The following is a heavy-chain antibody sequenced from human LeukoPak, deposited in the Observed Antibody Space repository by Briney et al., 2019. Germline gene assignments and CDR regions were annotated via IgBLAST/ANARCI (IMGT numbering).Heavy chain of an antibody. V-gene: IGHV4-59*01. CDR3: ARVGGMTTVNNAAFDI. CDR1: GGSISSYY. CDR2: IYYSGST. J-gene: IGHJ3*02. D-gene: IGHD4-11*01. Sequence: SETLSLTCTVSGGSISSYYWSWIRQPPGKGLEWIGDIYYSGSTNYNASLKSRVTISVDTPKKQFSLRPSSVTAADTAVYYCARVGGMTTVNNAAFDIWGQGTMVTVSS.